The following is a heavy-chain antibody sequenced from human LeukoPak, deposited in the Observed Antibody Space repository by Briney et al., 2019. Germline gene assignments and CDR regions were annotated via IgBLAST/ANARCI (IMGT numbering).Heavy chain of an antibody. J-gene: IGHJ4*02. Sequence: ASVKVSCKASGYTFTSYYMHWVRQATGQGLEWMGWMNPKSGNTGYAQKFQGRVTMTRNTSISTAYMDLSSLRSEDTAVYYCARGRNGYPTDYWGQGTLVTVSS. CDR1: GYTFTSYY. CDR3: ARGRNGYPTDY. CDR2: MNPKSGNT. D-gene: IGHD5-24*01. V-gene: IGHV1-8*02.